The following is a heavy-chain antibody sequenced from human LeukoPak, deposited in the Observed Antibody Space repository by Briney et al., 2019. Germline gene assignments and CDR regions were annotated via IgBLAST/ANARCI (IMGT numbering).Heavy chain of an antibody. CDR1: GGSISSYY. D-gene: IGHD6-6*01. CDR3: ARFRPWHDAFDI. Sequence: SETLSLTCTVSGGSISSYYWSWIRQPAGKGLEWIGRIYTSGSTNYNPSLKSRVTMSVDTSKNQFSLKLSSVTAAHTAVYYCARFRPWHDAFDIWGQATIVTVSS. J-gene: IGHJ3*02. CDR2: IYTSGST. V-gene: IGHV4-4*07.